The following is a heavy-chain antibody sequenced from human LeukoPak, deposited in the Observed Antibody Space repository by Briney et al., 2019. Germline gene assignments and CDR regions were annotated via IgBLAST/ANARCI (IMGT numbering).Heavy chain of an antibody. J-gene: IGHJ4*02. D-gene: IGHD3-3*01. CDR3: ARQGITIFGVVLPQVDY. Sequence: SETLSLTCTVSGGSISSSSYYWGWIRQPPGKGLEWIGSIYYSGSTYYNPSLKSRVTISVDTSKNQFSLKLSSVTAADTAVYYCARQGITIFGVVLPQVDYWGQGTLVTVSS. V-gene: IGHV4-39*01. CDR1: GGSISSSSYY. CDR2: IYYSGST.